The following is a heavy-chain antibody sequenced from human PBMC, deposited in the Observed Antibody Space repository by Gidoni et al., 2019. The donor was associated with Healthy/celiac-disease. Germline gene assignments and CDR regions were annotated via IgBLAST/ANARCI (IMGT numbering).Heavy chain of an antibody. J-gene: IGHJ3*02. CDR3: ARPDYSNGSDAFDI. D-gene: IGHD5-18*01. Sequence: QLQLQESGPGLVKPSETLSLTCTVSGGSISSSSYYWGWIRQPPGKGLEWIGSIYYSGSTYYNPSLKSRVTISVDTSKNQFSLKLSSVTAADTAVYYCARPDYSNGSDAFDIWGQGTMVTVSS. CDR2: IYYSGST. V-gene: IGHV4-39*01. CDR1: GGSISSSSYY.